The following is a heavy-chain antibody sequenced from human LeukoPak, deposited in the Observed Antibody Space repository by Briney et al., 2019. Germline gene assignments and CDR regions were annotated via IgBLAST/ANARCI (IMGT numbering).Heavy chain of an antibody. CDR3: ARGVTTVL. Sequence: PGGSLRLSCAASGFTFSNYAMLWVRQAPGKGLEYVSAISSNGGSTYSANSVKGRFTISRDNSKNTLSLQMGPLSAGYIVVYYSARGVTTVLWGQGTTVTVSS. CDR2: ISSNGGST. CDR1: GFTFSNYA. J-gene: IGHJ3*01. V-gene: IGHV3-64*01. D-gene: IGHD4-17*01.